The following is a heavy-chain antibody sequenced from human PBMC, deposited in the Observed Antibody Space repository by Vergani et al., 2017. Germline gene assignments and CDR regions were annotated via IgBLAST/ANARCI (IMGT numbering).Heavy chain of an antibody. Sequence: QVKLQESGPGLVKPSETLSLTCTVSGSSLNSYYWSWIRQPPGKGLEWMGYVSFRGDNHYDPSVKGRMTISLNTSSNQFALYLTSVTSADTAVYYCARSRIYYGAGSPDYWGQGTLVTVSS. D-gene: IGHD3-10*01. V-gene: IGHV4-59*01. CDR2: VSFRGDN. CDR3: ARSRIYYGAGSPDY. J-gene: IGHJ4*02. CDR1: GSSLNSYY.